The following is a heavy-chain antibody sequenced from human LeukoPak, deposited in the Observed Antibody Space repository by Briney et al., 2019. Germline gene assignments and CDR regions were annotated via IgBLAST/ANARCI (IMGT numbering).Heavy chain of an antibody. Sequence: GGSLRLSCAASGFTFSSYEMHWVRQAPGKGLEWVSYISSSGSTIYYADSVKGRFTISRDNAKNSLYLQMNSLRAEDTAIYYCARDYGGSSPFDYWGQGTLVTVSS. J-gene: IGHJ4*02. CDR3: ARDYGGSSPFDY. CDR2: ISSSGSTI. D-gene: IGHD4-23*01. V-gene: IGHV3-48*03. CDR1: GFTFSSYE.